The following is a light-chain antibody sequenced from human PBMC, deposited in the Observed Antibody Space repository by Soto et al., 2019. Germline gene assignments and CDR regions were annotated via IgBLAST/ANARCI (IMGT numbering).Light chain of an antibody. J-gene: IGKJ2*02. Sequence: DIQMTQSPSTLSATVGDRVTITRRASQSISSWLAWYQQKPGKAPKVLIHDAASSESGVPSRFSGSGSGAEFTLTISSLQPDDFAPYYCQRSRTYSSCTFGQGTKLEIK. CDR2: DAA. V-gene: IGKV1-5*01. CDR1: QSISSW. CDR3: QRSRTYSSCT.